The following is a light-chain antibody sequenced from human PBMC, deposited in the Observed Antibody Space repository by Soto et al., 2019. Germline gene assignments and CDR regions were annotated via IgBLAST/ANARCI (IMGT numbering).Light chain of an antibody. J-gene: IGKJ2*01. V-gene: IGKV2-28*01. CDR2: VGS. Sequence: DLVMTQSPLSLPVTPGEPASISCRSSQSLLHSDGDNYVDWYLQRPGQSPQLLIYVGSNRASGVPDRFSGSGSCTGFTLKISRVEAEDVGVYYCLQAVRTPYTFGQGTRLEIK. CDR1: QSLLHSDGDNY. CDR3: LQAVRTPYT.